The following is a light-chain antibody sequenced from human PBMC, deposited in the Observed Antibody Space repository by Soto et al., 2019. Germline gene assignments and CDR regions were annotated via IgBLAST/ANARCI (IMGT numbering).Light chain of an antibody. V-gene: IGKV3-20*01. CDR3: HQYGSSRT. CDR2: GAS. CDR1: QSVSSSY. Sequence: EILLTQSPGTLSLSPGERATLSCRPSQSVSSSYLAWYQQKPGQAPRLLTYGASSRATGIPDRFSGSGSGTDFTLTISRLEPEDFAVYYCHQYGSSRTFGQGTKVDIK. J-gene: IGKJ1*01.